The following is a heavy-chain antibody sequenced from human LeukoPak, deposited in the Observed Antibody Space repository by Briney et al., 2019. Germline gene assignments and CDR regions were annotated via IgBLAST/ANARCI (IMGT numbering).Heavy chain of an antibody. CDR3: ARQGSGSSYYYYTFPY. Sequence: SETLSLTCAVYGGSLSGYYWSWIRQPPGKGLEWIGEINHSGNTNYNPSLKSRVTMSVDTSKNHFYLKLSSVTAADTAVYYCARQGSGSSYYYYTFPYWGQGTLVTVAS. V-gene: IGHV4-34*01. CDR1: GGSLSGYY. D-gene: IGHD1-26*01. J-gene: IGHJ4*02. CDR2: INHSGNT.